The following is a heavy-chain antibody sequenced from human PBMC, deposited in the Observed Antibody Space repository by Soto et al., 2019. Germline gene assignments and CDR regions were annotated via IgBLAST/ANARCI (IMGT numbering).Heavy chain of an antibody. Sequence: EVQLLESGGGLVQPGGSLRLSCAASGFTFSSYAMSWVRQAPGKGLEWVSIISNSGGNTYYADSAKGRFTISRDNSRSTLYLQMNSLRAEDTAVYYCAKGYGGSYYDYWGQGTLVTVSS. CDR1: GFTFSSYA. J-gene: IGHJ4*02. D-gene: IGHD1-26*01. CDR2: ISNSGGNT. V-gene: IGHV3-23*01. CDR3: AKGYGGSYYDY.